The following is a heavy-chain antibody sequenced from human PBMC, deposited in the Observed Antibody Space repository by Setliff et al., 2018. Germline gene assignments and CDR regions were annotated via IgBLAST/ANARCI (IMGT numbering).Heavy chain of an antibody. Sequence: SETLSLTCTVSGGSISNYYWSWIRQPAGEGLEWIGRIYTSGSTNYNPSLKSRVTMSVDTSKNQFSLKLSSVTAADTAVYYCARKGISALSGAFDMWGQGTMGTVSS. CDR2: IYTSGST. J-gene: IGHJ3*02. CDR3: ARKGISALSGAFDM. D-gene: IGHD1-26*01. V-gene: IGHV4-4*07. CDR1: GGSISNYY.